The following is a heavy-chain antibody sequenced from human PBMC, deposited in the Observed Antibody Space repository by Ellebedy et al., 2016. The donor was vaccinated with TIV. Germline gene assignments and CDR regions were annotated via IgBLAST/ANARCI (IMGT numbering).Heavy chain of an antibody. CDR1: GYTFTSYG. V-gene: IGHV1-3*01. J-gene: IGHJ4*02. D-gene: IGHD3-10*01. Sequence: ASVKVSCKASGYTFTSYGISWVRQAPGQGLEWMGWINAGNGNTKYSQKFQGRVTITRDTSASTAYMELSSLRSEDTAVYYCARERFGELPIDYWGQGTLVTVSS. CDR3: ARERFGELPIDY. CDR2: INAGNGNT.